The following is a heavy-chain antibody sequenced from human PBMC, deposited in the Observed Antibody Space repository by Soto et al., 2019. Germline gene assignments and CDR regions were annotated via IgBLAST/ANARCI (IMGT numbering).Heavy chain of an antibody. CDR3: AKNGGVATTPTYYYMDV. D-gene: IGHD5-12*01. CDR2: ISGSGGST. V-gene: IGHV3-23*01. J-gene: IGHJ6*03. Sequence: GGSLRLSCAASGFTFSSYAMSWVRQAPGKGLEWVSAISGSGGSTYYADSVKGRFTISRDNSKNTLYLQMNSLRAEDTAVYYCAKNGGVATTPTYYYMDVWGKGTTVTVSS. CDR1: GFTFSSYA.